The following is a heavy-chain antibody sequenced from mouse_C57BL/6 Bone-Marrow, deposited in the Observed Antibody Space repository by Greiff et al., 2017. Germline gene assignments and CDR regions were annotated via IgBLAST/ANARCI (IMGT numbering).Heavy chain of an antibody. CDR2: INPDNGGT. CDR3: ARYPYYYGSSYWYFDV. CDR1: GYTFTDYY. Sequence: EVQLQQSGPELVKPGASVKISCKASGYTFTDYYMNWVKQSLGKSLEWIGDINPDNGGTSYNQKFKGKATLTVDKSSSTAYMELRSLTSEDSAVYYCARYPYYYGSSYWYFDVWGTGTTVTVSS. J-gene: IGHJ1*03. V-gene: IGHV1-26*01. D-gene: IGHD1-1*01.